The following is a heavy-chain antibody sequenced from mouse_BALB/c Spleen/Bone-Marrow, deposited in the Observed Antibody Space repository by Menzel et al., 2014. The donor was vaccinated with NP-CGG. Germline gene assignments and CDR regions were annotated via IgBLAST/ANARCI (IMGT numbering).Heavy chain of an antibody. CDR1: EFSLTSYG. Sequence: VKLMESGPGLVAPSQSLSITCTVPEFSLTSYGVHRVRQPPGKGLEWLGVIWAGGSTNYNSALMSRLSISKDNSKSQVFLKMNSLQTDDTAMYYCARGGSSRAWFAYWGQGTLVTVSA. V-gene: IGHV2-9*02. D-gene: IGHD1-1*01. J-gene: IGHJ3*01. CDR3: ARGGSSRAWFAY. CDR2: IWAGGST.